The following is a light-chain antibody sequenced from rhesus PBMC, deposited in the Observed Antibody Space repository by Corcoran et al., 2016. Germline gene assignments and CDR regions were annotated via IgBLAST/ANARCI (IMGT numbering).Light chain of an antibody. CDR2: DNN. CDR1: SSNIGGYD. CDR3: QSYDSSLNAHV. Sequence: QSVLTQPPSVSGAPGQKVTISCTGSSSNIGGYDVHWYQQLPGTAPKLLIYDNNKRPSGISDRFSGSKSGTPASLAITGLQTEDEADYYCQSYDSSLNAHVFGSGTKLTVL. J-gene: IGLJ6*01. V-gene: IGLV1-64*01.